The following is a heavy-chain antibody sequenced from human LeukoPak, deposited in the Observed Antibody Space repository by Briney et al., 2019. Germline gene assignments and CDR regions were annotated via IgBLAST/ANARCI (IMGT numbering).Heavy chain of an antibody. CDR2: IYYSGST. CDR1: GGSISGYY. Sequence: PETLSLTCTVSGGSISGYYWSWIRQPPGKGLEWIGHIYYSGSTNYNPSLKSRVTISVDTSKNQFSLKMTSVTAADTAVYYCVRHPWRMGSRDYNFDDWGQGTLVTVSS. CDR3: VRHPWRMGSRDYNFDD. J-gene: IGHJ4*02. V-gene: IGHV4-59*08. D-gene: IGHD3-16*01.